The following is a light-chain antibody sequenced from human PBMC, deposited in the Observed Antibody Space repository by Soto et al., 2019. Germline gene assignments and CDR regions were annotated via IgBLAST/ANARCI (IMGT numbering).Light chain of an antibody. J-gene: IGLJ1*01. CDR3: SSYTSSRPHV. CDR1: SSDVGGYFY. Sequence: QSALSQPSSVSRSPGKSITISCLVTSSDVGGYFYVSWYQQHPVKAPKLIIYEVSNRPSGVSNRFSGSKSGNTASLTISGLQPQPEAYYYCSSYTSSRPHVFGSGAKDTVL. CDR2: EVS. V-gene: IGLV2-14*01.